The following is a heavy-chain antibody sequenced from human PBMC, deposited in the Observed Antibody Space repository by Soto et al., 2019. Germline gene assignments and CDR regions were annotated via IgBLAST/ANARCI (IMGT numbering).Heavy chain of an antibody. J-gene: IGHJ6*02. CDR1: GGSIKNYY. CDR3: AGERTPSPPGGVMDV. V-gene: IGHV4-59*01. CDR2: VYYSGST. Sequence: QVQLQEAGPGLVKPSETLSLTCSVSGGSIKNYYWSWIRQPPGRELEWIGYVYYSGSTKYNPSLKSRVTISVDMSNNQFSLKMNSVTAADTAIYYCAGERTPSPPGGVMDVWGQGTTVTVSS. D-gene: IGHD1-26*01.